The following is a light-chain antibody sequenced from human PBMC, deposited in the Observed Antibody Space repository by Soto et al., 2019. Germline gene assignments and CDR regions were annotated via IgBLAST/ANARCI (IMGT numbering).Light chain of an antibody. CDR2: AAS. V-gene: IGKV1-6*01. CDR3: LQAYSYPST. J-gene: IGKJ1*01. Sequence: AIPLTQSPFSVSASVKDRVPITCRASQGIRNDLGWYQQKPGKAPKLLIYAASSLQSGVPSRFSGSASGTDFTLTISSLQPEDFATYYCLQAYSYPSTFGQGTKLDIK. CDR1: QGIRND.